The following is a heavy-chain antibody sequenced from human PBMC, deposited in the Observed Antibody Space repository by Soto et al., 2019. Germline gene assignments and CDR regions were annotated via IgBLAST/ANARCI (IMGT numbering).Heavy chain of an antibody. Sequence: SETLSLTCTVSGVSISSGGYYWSWIRQHPGKGLEWIGYIYYSGSTYYNPSLKSRVTISVDTSKNQFSLKLSSVTAADTAVYYCARGGLGYCSGGSCYSAELSRYYYGMDVWGQGTTVTVSS. CDR2: IYYSGST. CDR1: GVSISSGGYY. D-gene: IGHD2-15*01. CDR3: ARGGLGYCSGGSCYSAELSRYYYGMDV. V-gene: IGHV4-31*03. J-gene: IGHJ6*02.